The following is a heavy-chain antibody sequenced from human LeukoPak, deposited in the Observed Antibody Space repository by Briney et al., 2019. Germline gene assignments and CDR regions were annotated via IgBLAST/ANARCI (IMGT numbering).Heavy chain of an antibody. V-gene: IGHV3-23*01. J-gene: IGHJ3*01. CDR1: GFTFNKYA. D-gene: IGHD1-26*01. Sequence: GGSLRLSCAGSGFTFNKYAMNWVRQPPGKGLEWVSSIAGTGGSTYYADSMKGRFTLSRDNSENTLYLQLNSLRAEDSAIYYCAKAFRIVGIGNPDDAFDVWGQGTVVTVSS. CDR2: IAGTGGST. CDR3: AKAFRIVGIGNPDDAFDV.